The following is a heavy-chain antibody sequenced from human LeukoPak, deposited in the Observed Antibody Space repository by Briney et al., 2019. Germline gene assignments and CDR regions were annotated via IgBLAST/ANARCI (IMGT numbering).Heavy chain of an antibody. CDR1: GFTFCDHY. J-gene: IGHJ4*02. CDR3: AREFRAPYYYGSGSRHFDY. V-gene: IGHV3-72*01. CDR2: TRNKANSYTT. D-gene: IGHD3-10*01. Sequence: GGSLRLSCAASGFTFCDHYMDRVRQAPGKGLEWVGRTRNKANSYTTEYAASVKGRFAISRDDSKNSLYLQMNSLKTEDPAVYYCAREFRAPYYYGSGSRHFDYWGQGTLVTVSP.